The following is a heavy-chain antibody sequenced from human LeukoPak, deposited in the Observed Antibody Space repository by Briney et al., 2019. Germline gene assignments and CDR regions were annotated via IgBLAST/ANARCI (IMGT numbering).Heavy chain of an antibody. CDR2: MNPNSGNT. Sequence: ASVKVSCKASGYTFTSYDINWVRQAPGQGLEWMGWMNPNSGNTGYAQKFQGRVTMTRNTSISTAYMELSSLRSEDTAVYYCASNQLLSMGWSNWFDPWGQGTLVTVSS. D-gene: IGHD2-2*01. CDR1: GYTFTSYD. V-gene: IGHV1-8*01. CDR3: ASNQLLSMGWSNWFDP. J-gene: IGHJ5*02.